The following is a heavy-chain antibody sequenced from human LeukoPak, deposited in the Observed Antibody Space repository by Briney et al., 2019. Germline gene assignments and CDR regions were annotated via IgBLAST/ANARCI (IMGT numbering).Heavy chain of an antibody. Sequence: GGSLRLSCAGSGFTFSRSAMSWVRHAPGKGLEWVSAISRSGGTTYYADSVKGRPTISRDNSKNTLYLQMSSLRAEDTAIYYCAIPYYYDSTGYEYYYYGMDVWGQGTTVTVTS. J-gene: IGHJ6*02. D-gene: IGHD3-22*01. V-gene: IGHV3-23*01. CDR1: GFTFSRSA. CDR3: AIPYYYDSTGYEYYYYGMDV. CDR2: ISRSGGTT.